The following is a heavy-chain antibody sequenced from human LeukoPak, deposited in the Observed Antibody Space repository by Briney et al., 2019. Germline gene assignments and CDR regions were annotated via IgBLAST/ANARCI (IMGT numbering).Heavy chain of an antibody. D-gene: IGHD4/OR15-4a*01. CDR1: GYTFTSYG. J-gene: IGHJ6*03. V-gene: IGHV1-18*01. CDR3: ARDYTPNNYCYYMDV. Sequence: ASVKVSCKASGYTFTSYGISWVRQAPGQGLEWMGWISAYNGNTNYAQRLQGRVTMTTDTSTSTAYMELRSLRSDDTAVYYCARDYTPNNYCYYMDVWGKGTTVTISS. CDR2: ISAYNGNT.